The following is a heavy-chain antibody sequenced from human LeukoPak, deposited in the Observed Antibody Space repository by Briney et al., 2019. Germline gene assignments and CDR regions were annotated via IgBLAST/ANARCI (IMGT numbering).Heavy chain of an antibody. J-gene: IGHJ6*02. CDR3: ARDFAVTTAYYYGMDV. Sequence: SETLSLTCTVSGGSISGYFWSWIRQPPGKGLEWIGYLYYSGSTNYNPSLKSRVTMSVDTSKNQFSLDLRSVTAADTAVHYCARDFAVTTAYYYGMDVWGQGTTVAVSS. CDR2: LYYSGST. D-gene: IGHD4-17*01. CDR1: GGSISGYF. V-gene: IGHV4-59*01.